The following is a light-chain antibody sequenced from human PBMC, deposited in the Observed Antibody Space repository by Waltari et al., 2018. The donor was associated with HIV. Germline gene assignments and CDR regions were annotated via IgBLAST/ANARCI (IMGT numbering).Light chain of an antibody. V-gene: IGLV3-1*01. CDR1: MLGNKY. CDR3: QSWDSKMRV. Sequence: SSELTQPPSVSVSPGPTVSITCSGRMLGNKYVCWYQQRAGQSPVLVISRDVNRPSGIPVRFSGSNAGNTATLTITGAQPVDEADYYCQSWDSKMRVFGGGTKVTVL. CDR2: RDV. J-gene: IGLJ3*02.